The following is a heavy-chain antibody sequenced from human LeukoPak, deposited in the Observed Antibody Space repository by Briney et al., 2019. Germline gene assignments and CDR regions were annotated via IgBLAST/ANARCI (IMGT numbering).Heavy chain of an antibody. CDR2: IKYDGSRE. CDR1: GLTFSTSD. J-gene: IGHJ3*01. Sequence: PGGSLRLSCAASGLTFSTSDMHWVRQAPGKGLEWVSFIKYDGSRENYSDSVKGRFSISRDNARNTLYLQMYSLRPDDTAVYYCAKDLFFWGQGTVVTVSS. CDR3: AKDLFF. V-gene: IGHV3-30*02. D-gene: IGHD3-9*01.